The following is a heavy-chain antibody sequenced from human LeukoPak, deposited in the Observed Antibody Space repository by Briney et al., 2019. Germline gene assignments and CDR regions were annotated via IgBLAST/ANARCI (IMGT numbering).Heavy chain of an antibody. J-gene: IGHJ4*02. CDR1: GFTFSRYS. V-gene: IGHV3-21*01. Sequence: GGSLRLSCAASGFTFSRYSMNWVRQAPEKGLEWVSSISGSSSYIYYADSVKGRFTISRDNAKNSLYLQMNSLRAEDTAVYYCARARAHDYWGQGTLVTVSS. CDR2: ISGSSSYI. CDR3: ARARAHDY.